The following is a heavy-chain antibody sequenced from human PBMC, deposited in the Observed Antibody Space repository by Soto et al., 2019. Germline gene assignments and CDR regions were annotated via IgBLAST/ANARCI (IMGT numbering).Heavy chain of an antibody. CDR2: IKEDGSET. D-gene: IGHD2-2*01. CDR3: ARFRLYCSIPACCAAAFDV. J-gene: IGHJ3*01. Sequence: EVYLVQSGGGLVRPGGSLRLSCAASEFTFTKYWMSWVRQAPGQGLEWVANIKEDGSETYYVDSVKGRFTISRDNAKNSLSLQMNSLRAEDTAVYYCARFRLYCSIPACCAAAFDVWGQGTMVSVFS. CDR1: EFTFTKYW. V-gene: IGHV3-7*01.